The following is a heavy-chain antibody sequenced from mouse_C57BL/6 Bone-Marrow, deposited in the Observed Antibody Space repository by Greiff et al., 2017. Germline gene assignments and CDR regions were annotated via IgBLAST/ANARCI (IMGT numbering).Heavy chain of an antibody. CDR3: TRFYDYDRGFDY. Sequence: EVKLMESGEGLVKPGGSLKLSCAASGFTFSSYAMSWVRQTPEKRLEWVAYISSGGDYIYYADTVKGRFTISRDNARNTLYLQMSSLKSEGTAMYYCTRFYDYDRGFDYWGQGTTLTVSS. V-gene: IGHV5-9-1*02. CDR1: GFTFSSYA. CDR2: ISSGGDYI. D-gene: IGHD2-4*01. J-gene: IGHJ2*01.